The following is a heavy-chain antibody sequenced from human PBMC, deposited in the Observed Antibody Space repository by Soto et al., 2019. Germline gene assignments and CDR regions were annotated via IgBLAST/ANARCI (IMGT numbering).Heavy chain of an antibody. V-gene: IGHV3-30*01. CDR2: ISYEGSNK. CDR1: GFTFSSYA. Sequence: PGGSLGLSCAASGFTFSSYAMHWVRQAPGKGLERVAVISYEGSNKYYADNVKGRFTISRDNSNNTLYLQMNSLRAEDTAVYYCATVLYDFCSGYYMERIDENYFYFGMDVWGQGTTVTVSS. D-gene: IGHD3-3*01. CDR3: ATVLYDFCSGYYMERIDENYFYFGMDV. J-gene: IGHJ6*02.